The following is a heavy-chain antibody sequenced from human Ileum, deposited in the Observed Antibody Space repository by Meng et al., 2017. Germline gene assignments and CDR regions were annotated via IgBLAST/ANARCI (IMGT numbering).Heavy chain of an antibody. V-gene: IGHV3-74*01. D-gene: IGHD3-16*02. CDR1: GFTFSSYW. CDR2: INADGSTI. J-gene: IGHJ4*02. CDR3: ATAGAYRFDY. Sequence: EVQWIGSGGGLFQPRGSLRLSCAASGFTFSSYWIHWVRQAPGQGLVWVSRINADGSTIDYADSVKGRFTISRDNAKNTLYLQMNSLRAEDTAVYYCATAGAYRFDYWGQGTLVTVSS.